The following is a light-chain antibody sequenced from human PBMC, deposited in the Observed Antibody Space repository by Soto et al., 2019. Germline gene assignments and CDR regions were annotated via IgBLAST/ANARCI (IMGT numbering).Light chain of an antibody. CDR1: QSISSW. J-gene: IGKJ5*01. CDR2: KAS. V-gene: IGKV1-5*03. CDR3: QQFKSSPIT. Sequence: DIQMTQSPSTLSASVGDRVTITCRASQSISSWLAWYQQKPGKAPKLLIYKASSLESGVPSRFSGSGSGTDFTLTISGLQPDDFATYYCQQFKSSPITFGQVTRLEIK.